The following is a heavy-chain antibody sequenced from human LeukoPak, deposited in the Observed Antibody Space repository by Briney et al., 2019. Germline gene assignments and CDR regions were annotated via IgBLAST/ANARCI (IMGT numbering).Heavy chain of an antibody. CDR2: ILYSGST. CDR1: GGSISSSRHY. Sequence: PSETLSLTCTVSGGSISSSRHYWGWIRQPPGKGLEWIGNILYSGSTNYNPSLKSRVTISVDTSENQFSLKLSSVTAADTADYYCVRRVAGSSYRDYWGQGTLVTVSS. J-gene: IGHJ4*02. CDR3: VRRVAGSSYRDY. D-gene: IGHD3-22*01. V-gene: IGHV4-39*01.